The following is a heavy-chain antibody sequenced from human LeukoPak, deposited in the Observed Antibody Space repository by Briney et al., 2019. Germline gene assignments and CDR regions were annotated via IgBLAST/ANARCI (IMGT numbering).Heavy chain of an antibody. V-gene: IGHV3-53*01. CDR2: IYSGGST. D-gene: IGHD5-12*01. J-gene: IGHJ4*02. CDR1: GFTVSSNY. CDR3: ARHSGYDYIFDY. Sequence: PGGSLRLSCAASGFTVSSNYMSWVRQAPGKGLEWVSVIYSGGSTYCADSVKGRFTISRDNSKNTLYLQMNSLRAEDTAVYYCARHSGYDYIFDYWGQGTLVTVSS.